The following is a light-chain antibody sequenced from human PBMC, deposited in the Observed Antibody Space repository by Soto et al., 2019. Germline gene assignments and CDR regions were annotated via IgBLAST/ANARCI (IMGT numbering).Light chain of an antibody. CDR2: GAS. Sequence: EIVFAQSPSPLFFSPGERAPLSCRASQSVGSNYLAWYQQKPGQAPRLLIYGASSRATDIPDRFSGSGSGTDFTLTISSLQSEDFAVYYCQQYDNWPWTFGQGTKVDIK. V-gene: IGKV3-20*01. J-gene: IGKJ1*01. CDR1: QSVGSNY. CDR3: QQYDNWPWT.